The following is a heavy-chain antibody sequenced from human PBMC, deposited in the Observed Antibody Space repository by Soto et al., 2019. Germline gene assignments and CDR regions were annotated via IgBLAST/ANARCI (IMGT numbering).Heavy chain of an antibody. V-gene: IGHV4-59*08. CDR2: IYYSGST. Sequence: SETLSLTCTVSGGSISSYYWIWIRQPPGKGLEWIGYIYYSGSTNYNPSLKSRVTISVDTSKNQFSLKLSSVTAADTAVYYCARRYGGTFDYWGQGTMVTVS. CDR1: GGSISSYY. D-gene: IGHD2-15*01. J-gene: IGHJ4*02. CDR3: ARRYGGTFDY.